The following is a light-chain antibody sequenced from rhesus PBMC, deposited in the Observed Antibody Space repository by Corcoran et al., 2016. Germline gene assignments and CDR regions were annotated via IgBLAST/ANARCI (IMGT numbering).Light chain of an antibody. V-gene: IGKV3-24*01. CDR3: LQHSNWPDR. J-gene: IGKJ2*01. CDR1: QSVSSS. Sequence: EIVMTQSPATLSLSPGERATLSCRASQSVSSSLAWYPQNPGQAPRLLIYVASSRATGIPDRVSGSGSGTDFTLTISSLEPEDVAVYYCLQHSNWPDRFGQGTKVEIK. CDR2: VAS.